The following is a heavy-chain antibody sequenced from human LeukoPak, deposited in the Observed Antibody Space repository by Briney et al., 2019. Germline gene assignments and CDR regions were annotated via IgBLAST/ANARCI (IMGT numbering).Heavy chain of an antibody. CDR3: AKVWFTMVRGVMDHDAFDI. Sequence: GGSLRLSCAASGFTFSSYGMHWVRQAPGKGLEWVAVISYDGSNKYYADSVKGRFTISRDNSKSTLYMQMNSLRAEDTAVYYCAKVWFTMVRGVMDHDAFDIWGQGTMVTVPS. CDR2: ISYDGSNK. D-gene: IGHD3-10*01. V-gene: IGHV3-30*18. CDR1: GFTFSSYG. J-gene: IGHJ3*02.